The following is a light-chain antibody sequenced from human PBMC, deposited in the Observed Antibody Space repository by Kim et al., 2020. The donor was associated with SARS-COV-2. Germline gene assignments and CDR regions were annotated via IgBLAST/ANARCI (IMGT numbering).Light chain of an antibody. CDR2: GAS. Sequence: PGERVTLACRASQSVSSRYLTWYKQKPRQAPRLLIYGASTRAPGTPARFSGSGSGTDFTLTISSLQPEDFAVYYCQQDYTLPGTLGPGTPVDIK. V-gene: IGKV3D-7*01. CDR3: QQDYTLPGT. J-gene: IGKJ1*01. CDR1: QSVSSRY.